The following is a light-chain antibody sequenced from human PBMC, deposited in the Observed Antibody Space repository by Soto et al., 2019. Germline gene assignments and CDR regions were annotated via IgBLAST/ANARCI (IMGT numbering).Light chain of an antibody. CDR2: SND. Sequence: QSVLTQPPSASGTPGQRVSISCSGGSSNIGTNTVNWYQHLPGTAPKLLIFSNDERPSGVPDRFSGSKSGTSASLAISGLQSDDEADYYCATWDDSVNGVVFGGGTKVTV. V-gene: IGLV1-44*01. J-gene: IGLJ2*01. CDR3: ATWDDSVNGVV. CDR1: SSNIGTNT.